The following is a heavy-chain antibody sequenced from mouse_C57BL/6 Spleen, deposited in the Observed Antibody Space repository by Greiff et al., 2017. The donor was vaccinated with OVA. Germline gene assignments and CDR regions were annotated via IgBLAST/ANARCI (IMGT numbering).Heavy chain of an antibody. CDR1: GYTFTSYW. Sequence: QVQLKQPGAELVKPGASVKLSCKASGYTFTSYWMHWVKQRPGQGLEWIGMIHPNSGSTNYNEKFKSKATLTVDKSSSTAYMQLSSLTSEDSAVYYCARGEGIGGYDDYFDYWGQGTTLTVSS. D-gene: IGHD2-2*01. CDR3: ARGEGIGGYDDYFDY. V-gene: IGHV1-64*01. J-gene: IGHJ2*01. CDR2: IHPNSGST.